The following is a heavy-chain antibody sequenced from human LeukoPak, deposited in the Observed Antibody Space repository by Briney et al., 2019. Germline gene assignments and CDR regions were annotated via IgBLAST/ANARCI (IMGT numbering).Heavy chain of an antibody. CDR3: ARDEGVFFDY. V-gene: IGHV1-2*02. D-gene: IGHD3-16*01. CDR2: INPNSGGT. CDR1: GYTFTGYY. Sequence: ASVKVSCKASGYTFTGYYMHWVRQAPGQGLEWMGWINPNSGGTNYAQDFHGRVTMTTDTSTSTAYMELRSLRSDDTAVYYCARDEGVFFDYWGQGTLVTVSS. J-gene: IGHJ4*02.